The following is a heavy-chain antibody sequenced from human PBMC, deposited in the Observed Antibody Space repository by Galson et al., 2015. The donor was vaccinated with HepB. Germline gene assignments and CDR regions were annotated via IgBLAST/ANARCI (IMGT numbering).Heavy chain of an antibody. CDR2: INHSGST. Sequence: SLRLSCAASGFTFSNAWMNWVRRAPGKGLEWIGEINHSGSTNYNPSLKSRVTISVDTSKNQFSLKLSSVTAADTAVYYCARVPLTRRGIAAAGTDYWGQGTLVTVSS. CDR1: GFTFSNAW. V-gene: IGHV4-4*02. CDR3: ARVPLTRRGIAAAGTDY. J-gene: IGHJ4*02. D-gene: IGHD6-13*01.